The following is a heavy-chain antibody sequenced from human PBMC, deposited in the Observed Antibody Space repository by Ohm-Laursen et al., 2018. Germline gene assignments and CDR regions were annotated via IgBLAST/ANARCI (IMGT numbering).Heavy chain of an antibody. J-gene: IGHJ6*02. Sequence: SLRLSCAASGFTVSNNYMSWVRQAPGKGLEWVSVIYSGGSTYYADSVKGRFTISRDNSKNTLYLQMNSLRAEDTAVYYCARDHGSITIFGVVTGEYYYGMDVWGQGTTVTVSS. V-gene: IGHV3-66*01. CDR2: IYSGGST. CDR1: GFTVSNNY. D-gene: IGHD3-3*01. CDR3: ARDHGSITIFGVVTGEYYYGMDV.